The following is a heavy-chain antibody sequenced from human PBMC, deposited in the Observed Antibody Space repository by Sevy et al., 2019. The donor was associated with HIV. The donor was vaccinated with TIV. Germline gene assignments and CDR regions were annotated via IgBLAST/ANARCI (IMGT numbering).Heavy chain of an antibody. CDR2: FDPEDGET. J-gene: IGHJ4*02. CDR3: ASTGGYDSSGYYHSFDY. D-gene: IGHD3-22*01. V-gene: IGHV1-24*01. CDR1: GYTLTELS. Sequence: ASVKVSCKVSGYTLTELSMHWVRQAPGKWLEWMGGFDPEDGETIYAQKFQGRVTMTEDTSTDTAYMELSSLRSEDTAVYYCASTGGYDSSGYYHSFDYWGQGTLVTVSS.